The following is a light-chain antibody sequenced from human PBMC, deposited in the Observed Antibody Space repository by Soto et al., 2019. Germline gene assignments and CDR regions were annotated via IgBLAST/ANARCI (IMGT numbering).Light chain of an antibody. J-gene: IGLJ2*01. V-gene: IGLV2-14*01. CDR3: SSYTSSSRV. Sequence: QFALTQPASVSGSPGQSITISCTGTSSDVGGYNYVSWYQQHPGKAPKLMIYDVSNRPSGVSNRFSGSKSGNTASLTISGLQAEDEADYYCSSYTSSSRVFGGGTKVTVL. CDR1: SSDVGGYNY. CDR2: DVS.